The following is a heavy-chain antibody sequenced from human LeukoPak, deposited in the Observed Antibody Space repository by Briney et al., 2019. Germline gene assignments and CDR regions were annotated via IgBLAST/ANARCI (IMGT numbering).Heavy chain of an antibody. Sequence: GGSLRLSCAASGFPFSDYWMDWVRQAPGKGMEWVAHINQERSIQYYADSVRGRFIISRNSAKNSLYLQMYSLRAEDTAIYFCSRSLDYLGQGALVTVSS. CDR2: INQERSIQ. CDR3: SRSLDY. CDR1: GFPFSDYW. J-gene: IGHJ4*02. V-gene: IGHV3-7*01.